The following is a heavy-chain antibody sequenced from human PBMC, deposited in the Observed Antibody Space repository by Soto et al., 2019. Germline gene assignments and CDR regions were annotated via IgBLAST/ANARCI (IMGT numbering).Heavy chain of an antibody. J-gene: IGHJ4*02. Sequence: QVHLVKSGAEVKKPGASVKVSCKASGYTFTIYGITWVRQAPGQGLEWMGWISAHNGNTDYAQKLQGRVIVTRDTSTSTAYMGLRSLISDDTAVYYCARGRYGDYWGQGALVTVSS. CDR2: ISAHNGNT. D-gene: IGHD1-1*01. V-gene: IGHV1-18*01. CDR1: GYTFTIYG. CDR3: ARGRYGDY.